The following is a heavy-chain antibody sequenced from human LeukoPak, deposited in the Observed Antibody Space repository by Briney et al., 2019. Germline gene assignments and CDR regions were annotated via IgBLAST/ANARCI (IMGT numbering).Heavy chain of an antibody. CDR3: AGPFLSSGSYHHAFDI. CDR2: MNPNSGNT. D-gene: IGHD3-10*01. J-gene: IGHJ3*02. V-gene: IGHV1-8*02. Sequence: ASVKVSCKASGYTFTGYDINWVRQATGQGLGWMGWMNPNSGNTGYAQKFQGRVTMTRDTSISTAYMELSRLRSDDTAVYYCAGPFLSSGSYHHAFDIWGQGTMVTVSS. CDR1: GYTFTGYD.